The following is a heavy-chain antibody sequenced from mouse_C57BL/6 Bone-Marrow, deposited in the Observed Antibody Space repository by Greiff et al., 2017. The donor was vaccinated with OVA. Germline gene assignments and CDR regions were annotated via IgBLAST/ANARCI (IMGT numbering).Heavy chain of an antibody. D-gene: IGHD2-5*01. CDR3: TTRSNYVPYFDY. CDR2: IDPETGGT. CDR1: GYTFTDYE. J-gene: IGHJ2*01. V-gene: IGHV1-15*01. Sequence: QVQLKQSGAELVRPGASVTLSCKASGYTFTDYEMHWVKQTPVHGLEWIGAIDPETGGTASNQKFKGKAILTADKSSSTAYMELRSLTSEDSAVYYCTTRSNYVPYFDYWGQGTTLTVSS.